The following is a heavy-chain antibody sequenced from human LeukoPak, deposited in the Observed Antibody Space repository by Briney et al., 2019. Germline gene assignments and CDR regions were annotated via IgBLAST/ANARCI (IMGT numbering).Heavy chain of an antibody. J-gene: IGHJ4*02. Sequence: GGSLRLSCAASGFTFSTYAMHWVRQAPGKGLEWVASISYADGSYKYYADSVKGRFTISRDSSENTLYLQKNSLRAEDTAVYYCARDLKSGRYSQGSGGSFDFWGQGTLVTVSS. CDR1: GFTFSTYA. CDR3: ARDLKSGRYSQGSGGSFDF. D-gene: IGHD5-18*01. V-gene: IGHV3-30*04. CDR2: ISYADGSYK.